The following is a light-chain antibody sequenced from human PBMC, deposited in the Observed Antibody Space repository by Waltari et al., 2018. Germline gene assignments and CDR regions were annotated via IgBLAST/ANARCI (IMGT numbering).Light chain of an antibody. CDR1: QSVNNY. V-gene: IGKV3-11*01. CDR2: GVS. CDR3: QQRSNWPPSIT. J-gene: IGKJ5*01. Sequence: EIVLTQSPAPLSLSPGERATLSCRASQSVNNYLAWYQHKPGQTPRLLIYGVSNRATGIPARFSGSGSGTDFTLTISSLEPEDFAVYYCQQRSNWPPSITFGQGTRLEIK.